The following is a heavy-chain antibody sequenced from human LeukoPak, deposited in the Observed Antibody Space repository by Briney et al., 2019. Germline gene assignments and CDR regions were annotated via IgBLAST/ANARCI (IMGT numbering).Heavy chain of an antibody. Sequence: SEALSLTCTVSGDSILSSSYFWGWIRQPPGKGLEWIGNIYYSGTTYYNPSLKTRVTISVDMSKSQFSLKLKSVTAADTAVYYCAVYSSSFDYWGQGTLVTVSS. D-gene: IGHD6-19*01. CDR3: AVYSSSFDY. CDR2: IYYSGTT. J-gene: IGHJ4*02. V-gene: IGHV4-39*01. CDR1: GDSILSSSYF.